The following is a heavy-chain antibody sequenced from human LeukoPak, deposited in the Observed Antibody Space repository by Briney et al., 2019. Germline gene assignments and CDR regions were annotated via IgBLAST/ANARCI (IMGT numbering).Heavy chain of an antibody. V-gene: IGHV1-46*01. CDR2: INPSGGST. CDR1: GYTFTSYY. Sequence: ASVKVSCKASGYTFTSYYMHWVRQAPGQGLEWMGIINPSGGSTSYAQKFQGRVTMTRDTSTSTVYMELSSLRSDDTAVYYCARAARSRFLFDYWGQGTLVTVSS. D-gene: IGHD6-6*01. CDR3: ARAARSRFLFDY. J-gene: IGHJ4*02.